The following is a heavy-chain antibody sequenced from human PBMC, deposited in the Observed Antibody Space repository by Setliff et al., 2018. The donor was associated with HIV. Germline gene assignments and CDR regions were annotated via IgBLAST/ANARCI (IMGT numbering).Heavy chain of an antibody. D-gene: IGHD2-21*02. Sequence: SETLSLTCTVSGGSISNYYWSWIRQPPGKGLEWIGCGYYSGITHYDPSLKSRVSISVDASKNQFSLRLNSVTVADTAVYFCARSSCGSLRDLDYWGPGTLVTVSS. V-gene: IGHV4-59*08. J-gene: IGHJ4*02. CDR2: GYYSGIT. CDR1: GGSISNYY. CDR3: ARSSCGSLRDLDY.